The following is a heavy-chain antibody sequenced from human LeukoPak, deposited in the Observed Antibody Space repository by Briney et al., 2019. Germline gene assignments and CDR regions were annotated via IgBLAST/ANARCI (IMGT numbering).Heavy chain of an antibody. D-gene: IGHD3-16*01. Sequence: PGGSLRLSWAASGFTFSKYAMTWVRQAPGKGLEWVGLIRTKAFGGTTQYAASVEGRFIISRDDSKSIAYLQMNGLETEDTAVYYCTGDLVPWGQGTLVTVSS. J-gene: IGHJ5*02. CDR3: TGDLVP. CDR2: IRTKAFGGTT. CDR1: GFTFSKYA. V-gene: IGHV3-49*04.